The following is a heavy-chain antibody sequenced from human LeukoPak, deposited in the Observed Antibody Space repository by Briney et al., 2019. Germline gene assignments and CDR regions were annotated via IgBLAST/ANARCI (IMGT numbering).Heavy chain of an antibody. Sequence: ASVKVSCKASGYTFTSYAMHWVRQAPGQRLEWMGWINAGNGNTKYSQKLQGRVTMTTDTSTSTAYMELRSLRSDDTAVYYCARRLYSSGWYYDYWGQGTLVTVSS. J-gene: IGHJ4*02. CDR1: GYTFTSYA. CDR2: INAGNGNT. D-gene: IGHD6-19*01. V-gene: IGHV1-3*01. CDR3: ARRLYSSGWYYDY.